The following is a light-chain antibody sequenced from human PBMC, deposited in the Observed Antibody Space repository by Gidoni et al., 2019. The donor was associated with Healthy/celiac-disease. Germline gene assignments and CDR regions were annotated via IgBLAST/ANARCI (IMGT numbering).Light chain of an antibody. J-gene: IGKJ4*01. CDR2: AAS. V-gene: IGKV1-39*01. CDR3: HQSYSTPLT. Sequence: DIQMAQSPSSLSASVGDRVTITCRESQSISSYLNWYQQKPGKAPKLLIYAASSLQSGVPSRFSGSGSGTDFNLTISRLQPEDFATYYCHQSYSTPLTFGGGTKVEIK. CDR1: QSISSY.